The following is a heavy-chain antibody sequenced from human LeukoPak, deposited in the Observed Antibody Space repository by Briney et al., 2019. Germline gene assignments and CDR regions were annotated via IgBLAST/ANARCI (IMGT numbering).Heavy chain of an antibody. J-gene: IGHJ6*03. CDR2: ISSSGSTI. V-gene: IGHV3-11*04. CDR1: GFTFSDYY. D-gene: IGHD2-2*01. CDR3: ARRSRVVVPAAIGPGYYYYMDD. Sequence: GGSLRLSCAASGFTFSDYYMSWIRQAPGKGLEWVSYISSSGSTIYYADSVKGRFTISRDNAKNSLYLQMNSLRAEDTAVYYYARRSRVVVPAAIGPGYYYYMDDWGKGATVTVSS.